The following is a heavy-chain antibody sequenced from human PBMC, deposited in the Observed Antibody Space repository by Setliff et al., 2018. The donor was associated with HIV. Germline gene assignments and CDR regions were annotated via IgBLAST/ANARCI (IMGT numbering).Heavy chain of an antibody. V-gene: IGHV4-59*01. CDR1: GASIRSFH. J-gene: IGHJ4*02. CDR2: IYYSGSA. CDR3: ARVLDYYDSSPYYFDY. D-gene: IGHD3-22*01. Sequence: SETLSLTCTVSGASIRSFHWSWIRQPPGKGLEWIGYIYYSGSASYTPSLKSRVTISLDTSKSQFSLKLSSVTAADTAMYYCARVLDYYDSSPYYFDYWGQGTLVTVSS.